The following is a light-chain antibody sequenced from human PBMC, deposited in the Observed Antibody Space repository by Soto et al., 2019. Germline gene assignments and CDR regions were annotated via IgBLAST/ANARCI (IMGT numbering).Light chain of an antibody. CDR3: QQSSSYSYT. V-gene: IGKV1-5*03. CDR2: RAS. Sequence: DIQMTQSPSTLSASVGDKVTITCRASETIYRWLAWYQQKPGKAPKLLIYRASSLESGVPSRFSGSGSGTEFTLTISSLQPDDVATYYCQQSSSYSYTFGQGTKLEI. J-gene: IGKJ2*01. CDR1: ETIYRW.